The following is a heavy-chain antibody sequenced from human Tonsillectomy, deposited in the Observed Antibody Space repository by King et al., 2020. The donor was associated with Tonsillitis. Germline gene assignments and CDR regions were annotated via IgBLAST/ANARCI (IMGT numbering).Heavy chain of an antibody. CDR1: GFTFSSYA. D-gene: IGHD4-23*01. V-gene: IGHV3-23*04. J-gene: IGHJ4*02. CDR3: AKDVYGGNPGPLDY. CDR2: IRGSGGST. Sequence: VQLVESGGGLVQPGGSLRLSCAASGFTFSSYAMSWVRQAPGKGLEWVSVIRGSGGSTNYADSVKGRFTISRDNSKNTLYLQMNSRRAKDTAIYYCAKDVYGGNPGPLDYWGQGTLITVSS.